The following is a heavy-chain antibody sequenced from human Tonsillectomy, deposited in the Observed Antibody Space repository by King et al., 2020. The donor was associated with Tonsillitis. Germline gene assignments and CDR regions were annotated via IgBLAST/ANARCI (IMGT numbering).Heavy chain of an antibody. V-gene: IGHV2-5*02. Sequence: TLQESGPTLVKPTQTLTLTCTFSGFSLSTSGVGVGWIRQPPGKALEWLALIYWDDDKRYSPSLKSRLTITKDTSKNQVVLTMTNMDSVDTATYYCALLTAAEYFQHWGQGTLVTVSS. CDR2: IYWDDDK. CDR3: ALLTAAEYFQH. D-gene: IGHD3-9*01. J-gene: IGHJ1*01. CDR1: GFSLSTSGVG.